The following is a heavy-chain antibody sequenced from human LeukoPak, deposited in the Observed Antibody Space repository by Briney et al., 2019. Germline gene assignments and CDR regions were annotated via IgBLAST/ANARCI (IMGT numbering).Heavy chain of an antibody. Sequence: SETLSLTCAVSGCSISSGYYWGWIRQPPGKGLEWIGNIYHSGSTYYNPSLKSRVTMSVDTSNNQFSLKLSSVTAADTAVYYCARDAESYDLWSGYSFDIWGQGTMATVSS. CDR2: IYHSGST. CDR1: GCSISSGYY. V-gene: IGHV4-38-2*02. CDR3: ARDAESYDLWSGYSFDI. J-gene: IGHJ3*02. D-gene: IGHD3-3*01.